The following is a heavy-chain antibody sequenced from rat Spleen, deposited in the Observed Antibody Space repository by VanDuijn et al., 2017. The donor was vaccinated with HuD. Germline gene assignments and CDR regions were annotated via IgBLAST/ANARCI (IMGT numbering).Heavy chain of an antibody. Sequence: EVQLVETGGGLVHPGESLKLSCVASGFTFSSYWMFWIRQAPGEGLEWLSSISPDGGDTYYPDSVKGRFTISRDNAENTVYLQMNSLRSEDTATYFCGKDMNYYSTYPFYVMGDWGQGASVTVSS. J-gene: IGHJ4*01. CDR3: GKDMNYYSTYPFYVMGD. D-gene: IGHD1-2*01. CDR1: GFTFSSYW. V-gene: IGHV5-58*01. CDR2: ISPDGGDT.